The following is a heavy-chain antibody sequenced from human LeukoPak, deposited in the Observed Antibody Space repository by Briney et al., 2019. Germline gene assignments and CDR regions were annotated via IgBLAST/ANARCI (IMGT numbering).Heavy chain of an antibody. CDR1: GFTFDDYA. CDR2: ISWNSGSI. D-gene: IGHD2-15*01. Sequence: GGSLRLSCAASGFTFDDYAMHWVRQAPGKGLEWVSGISWNSGSIGYADSVKGRFTISRDNAKNSLYLQMNSLRAEDTALYYCAKDMACSGGSCYSSPAFDIWGQGTMVTVSS. J-gene: IGHJ3*02. CDR3: AKDMACSGGSCYSSPAFDI. V-gene: IGHV3-9*01.